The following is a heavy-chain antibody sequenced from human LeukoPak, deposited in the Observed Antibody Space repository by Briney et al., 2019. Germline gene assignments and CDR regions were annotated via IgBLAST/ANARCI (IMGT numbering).Heavy chain of an antibody. CDR2: IYYSGST. CDR1: GVSISSSSYY. V-gene: IGHV4-39*01. Sequence: PSETLSLTCTASGVSISSSSYYWGWIRQPPGKGLEWIGSIYYSGSTYYNPSLKSRVTISVDTSKNQFSLKLRSVTAEDTAVYYCARQLGYCSSTSCYADKVDYWGQGTLVTVSS. D-gene: IGHD2-2*01. J-gene: IGHJ4*02. CDR3: ARQLGYCSSTSCYADKVDY.